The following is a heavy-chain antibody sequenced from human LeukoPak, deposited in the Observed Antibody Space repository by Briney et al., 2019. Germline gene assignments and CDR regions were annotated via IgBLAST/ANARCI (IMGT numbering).Heavy chain of an antibody. CDR2: IKSKTDGGTT. Sequence: GGSLRLSCAASGFTFSNAWMSWVRQAPGKGLEWVGRIKSKTDGGTTDYAAPVKGRFTISRDDSKNTLYLQKSSLKTEDTAVYYCTRQGLAYYYESSGYYPPGYWGQGTLVTVSS. CDR1: GFTFSNAW. D-gene: IGHD3-22*01. V-gene: IGHV3-15*01. CDR3: TRQGLAYYYESSGYYPPGY. J-gene: IGHJ4*02.